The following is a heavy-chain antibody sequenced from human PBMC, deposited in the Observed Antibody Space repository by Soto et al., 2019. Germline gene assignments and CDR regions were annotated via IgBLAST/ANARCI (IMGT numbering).Heavy chain of an antibody. CDR2: MNPNTGNT. V-gene: IGHV1-8*01. J-gene: IGHJ5*02. CDR3: ARGTHNYRFDP. D-gene: IGHD1-1*01. CDR1: GYTFTTYD. Sequence: QVQLVQSGAEVKRPGASVKVSCKASGYTFTTYDINWVRQATGQGLEWMGWMNPNTGNTAYAQKFQGRVIMTRNTSISTAYMELSGLTSEDTAVYYCARGTHNYRFDPWGQGTLVTVSS.